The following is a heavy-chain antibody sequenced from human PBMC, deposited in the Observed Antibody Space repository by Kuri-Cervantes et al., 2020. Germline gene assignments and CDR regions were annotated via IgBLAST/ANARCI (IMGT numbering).Heavy chain of an antibody. CDR2: FDPEDGET. CDR3: ARDRRPPACSSTSCYYKWFDP. V-gene: IGHV1-24*01. Sequence: ASVKVSCKVSGYTLTELSMHWVRQAPGKGLEWMGGFDPEDGETIYAQKFQGRVTMTEDTSTDTAYMELSSLRSEDTAVYYCARDRRPPACSSTSCYYKWFDPWGQGTLVTVSS. J-gene: IGHJ5*02. D-gene: IGHD2-2*01. CDR1: GYTLTELS.